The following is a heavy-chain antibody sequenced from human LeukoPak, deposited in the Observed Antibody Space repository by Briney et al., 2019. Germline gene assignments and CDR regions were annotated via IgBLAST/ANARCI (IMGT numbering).Heavy chain of an antibody. Sequence: GGSLRLSYAASGFTFGTNAMSWVRQAPGKGLEWVSAISGSGGSTYYAGSVKGRFTISRDNSKNTLYLQMNSLRAEDTAVYYRASLPGADCSSGIQQKFDPWGSEPWSPSPQ. CDR2: ISGSGGST. V-gene: IGHV3-23*01. D-gene: IGHD6-19*01. J-gene: IGHJ5*02. CDR1: GFTFGTNA. CDR3: ASLPGADCSSGIQQKFDP.